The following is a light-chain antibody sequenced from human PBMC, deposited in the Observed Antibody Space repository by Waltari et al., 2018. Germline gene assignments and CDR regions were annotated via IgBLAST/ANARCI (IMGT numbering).Light chain of an antibody. CDR2: NND. CDR1: SANIGNNA. J-gene: IGLJ2*01. V-gene: IGLV1-44*01. CDR3: AAWDNSLNTPI. Sequence: QSVLTQPPSASGTPGQRVTISCSASSANIGNNAVNWYQQVPGTSPRLLIYNNDHRPSGVTDRFSGSRSGTSASLAISGLQSEDEASYYCAAWDNSLNTPIFGGGTKLTVL.